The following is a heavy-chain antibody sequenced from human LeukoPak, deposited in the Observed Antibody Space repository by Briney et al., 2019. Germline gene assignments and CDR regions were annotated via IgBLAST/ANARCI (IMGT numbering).Heavy chain of an antibody. CDR3: AGTIVGKWAIDY. J-gene: IGHJ4*02. CDR2: IYYDGSKK. Sequence: GRSLRLSCAASGFTFSSCGMHWVRQAPGKGLEWVAVIYYDGSKKYYADSVKGRFTISRDNSKNTLYLQMNSLRAEDTAVYYCAGTIVGKWAIDYWGQGTLVTVSS. CDR1: GFTFSSCG. D-gene: IGHD3-22*01. V-gene: IGHV3-33*01.